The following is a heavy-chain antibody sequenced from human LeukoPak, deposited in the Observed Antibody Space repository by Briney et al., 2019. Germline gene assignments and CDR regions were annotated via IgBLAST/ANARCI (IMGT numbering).Heavy chain of an antibody. CDR2: ISYDGSYK. J-gene: IGHJ3*02. CDR1: GFTFSKYG. V-gene: IGHV3-30*03. D-gene: IGHD1-14*01. Sequence: GRSLRLSCAASGFTFSKYGMHWVRQAPGKGLEWVAVISYDGSYKYYADSVKGRFTISRDNSKNTVYLQMNSLRAEDTAVYYCARELRKHGVFDIWGQGTMVTVSS. CDR3: ARELRKHGVFDI.